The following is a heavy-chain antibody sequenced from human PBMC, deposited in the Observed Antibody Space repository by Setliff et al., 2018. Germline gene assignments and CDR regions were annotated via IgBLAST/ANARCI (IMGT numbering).Heavy chain of an antibody. J-gene: IGHJ6*03. V-gene: IGHV4-61*09. D-gene: IGHD3-3*01. CDR3: ARMTGFQYIDV. CDR1: DDSISSRHYY. Sequence: PSETLSLTCTVSDDSISSRHYYWSWVRQPAGKELEWIGQIYTSWSTIYNPSLKSRVTILLDTSKNQFSLTLTSVTAADTAVYYCARMTGFQYIDVWGKGTTVTVSS. CDR2: IYTSWST.